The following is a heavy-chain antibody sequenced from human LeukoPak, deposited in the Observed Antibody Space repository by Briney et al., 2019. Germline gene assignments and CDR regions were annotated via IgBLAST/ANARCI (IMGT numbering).Heavy chain of an antibody. CDR1: GYSFTSYW. CDR2: IYPGDSDT. D-gene: IGHD2-15*01. V-gene: IGHV5-51*01. Sequence: GESLKISCKGSGYSFTSYWIGWVRQMPGKGLEWMGIIYPGDSDTRYSPSFQGQVTISADKSISTAYLQWSSLKASDTAMYYCARLRGAHCSGGSCYSDYWGQGTLVTVSS. J-gene: IGHJ4*02. CDR3: ARLRGAHCSGGSCYSDY.